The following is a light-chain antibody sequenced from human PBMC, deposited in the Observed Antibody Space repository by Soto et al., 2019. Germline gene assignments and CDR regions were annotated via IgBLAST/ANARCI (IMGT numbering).Light chain of an antibody. J-gene: IGLJ1*01. CDR2: EVT. V-gene: IGLV2-14*01. CDR3: RSYTASTTLFV. CDR1: TSDFTNYNY. Sequence: QSLLSQPSSVPGSPGQSNTISCTGTTSDFTNYNYVSWYQQLPGKAPKLLIYEVTHRPSGVSNRFSGSKSGNTASLTLSGLQSDDEADYYCRSYTASTTLFVFGSGTTVTV.